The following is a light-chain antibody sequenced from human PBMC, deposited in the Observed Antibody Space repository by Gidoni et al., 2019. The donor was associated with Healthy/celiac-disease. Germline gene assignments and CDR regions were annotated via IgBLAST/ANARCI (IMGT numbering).Light chain of an antibody. CDR3: QQLNSYPLT. Sequence: IQLTQSPSFLSASVGDRVTIPCRASQGISSYLAWYQQKPGKAPKLLIYAASTLQSGVPARFSGSGSGTEFTLTISSLQPEDFATYYCQQLNSYPLTFGQGTRLEIK. V-gene: IGKV1-9*01. CDR1: QGISSY. J-gene: IGKJ5*01. CDR2: AAS.